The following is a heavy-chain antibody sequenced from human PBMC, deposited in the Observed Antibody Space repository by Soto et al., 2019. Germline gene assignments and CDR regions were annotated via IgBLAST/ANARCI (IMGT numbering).Heavy chain of an antibody. Sequence: QVPLVQSGAEVKKPGASVKVSCKASGYTFTRYGMSWVRQAPGQGLEWMGWIDTFNGNANYAQRVQGRVTMTTDTAASTPYMERRSLTSVYYAFYDGARHAHFNDSFSFYSLGHGSMVTVSS. D-gene: IGHD1-1*01. CDR3: ARHAHFNDSFSFYS. CDR1: GYTFTRYG. J-gene: IGHJ5*01. CDR2: IDTFNGNA. V-gene: IGHV1-18*01.